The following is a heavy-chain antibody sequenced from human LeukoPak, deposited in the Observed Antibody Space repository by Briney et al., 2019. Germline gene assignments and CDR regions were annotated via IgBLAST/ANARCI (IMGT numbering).Heavy chain of an antibody. J-gene: IGHJ4*02. D-gene: IGHD3-10*01. CDR1: GFTVSSNY. CDR2: IYSGGST. V-gene: IGHV3-66*02. Sequence: GGSLRLSCAASGFTVSSNYMSWVRQAPGEGVEGGSVIYSGGSTYYADSGKGRFTISRDNSKNTLYLQMNNLRAEDTAVYYCARESGITTAFDYWGQGTLVTVSS. CDR3: ARESGITTAFDY.